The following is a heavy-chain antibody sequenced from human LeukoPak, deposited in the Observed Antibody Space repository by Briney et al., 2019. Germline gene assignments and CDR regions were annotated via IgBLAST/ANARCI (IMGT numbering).Heavy chain of an antibody. V-gene: IGHV3-23*01. CDR3: AIDPIDATAF. CDR1: GFTFTNYA. D-gene: IGHD2-15*01. Sequence: GGSLRLSCATSGFTFTNYAISWVRQAPGKGLEWVSGISGSGGNTYYADSVKGRFTISRDNSMDTVYLQMNSLRVEDTAVYYCAIDPIDATAFWGQGTLVTVSS. CDR2: ISGSGGNT. J-gene: IGHJ4*02.